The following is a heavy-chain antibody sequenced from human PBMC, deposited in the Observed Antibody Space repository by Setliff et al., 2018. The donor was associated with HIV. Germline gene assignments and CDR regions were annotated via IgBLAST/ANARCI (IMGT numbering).Heavy chain of an antibody. D-gene: IGHD3-10*01. CDR1: GDSITSGGFY. CDR2: IYNTGST. CDR3: ARQVSGWDAFDI. Sequence: MLSETLSLTCTVSGDSITSGGFYCNWIRQHPGKGLEWIGYIYNTGSTYHSPSLESRVTISIDTSKNQFSLKLSSVTAADTAVYYCARQVSGWDAFDIWGRGTVVTVSS. V-gene: IGHV4-31*03. J-gene: IGHJ3*02.